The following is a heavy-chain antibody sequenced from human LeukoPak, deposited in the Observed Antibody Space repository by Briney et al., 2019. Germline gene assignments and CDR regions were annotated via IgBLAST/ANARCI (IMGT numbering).Heavy chain of an antibody. D-gene: IGHD5-18*01. V-gene: IGHV4-61*01. CDR1: GGSISSGTYY. CDR3: ARDKAHSYGRYFDP. J-gene: IGHJ5*02. CDR2: ISYGNT. Sequence: SETLSLTCTVSGGSISSGTYYWNWIRQTPGKGLEWIGHISYGNTEYNPSLKSRVTISVDTSKNQFSLKLTSVTAADTAVYYCARDKAHSYGRYFDPWGQGALVTVSS.